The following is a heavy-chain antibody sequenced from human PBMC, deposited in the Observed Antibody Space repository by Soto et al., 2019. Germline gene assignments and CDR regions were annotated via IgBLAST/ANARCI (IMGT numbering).Heavy chain of an antibody. CDR3: ARDALAISSAFDM. D-gene: IGHD3-3*02. CDR1: GGSVKRDY. V-gene: IGHV4-59*02. CDR2: AHYAGSA. J-gene: IGHJ3*02. Sequence: KSSETLSFTCTVSGGSVKRDYWTWIRQSPGKGLEWIAYAHYAGSASYNPSLKSRVSISIDSSSNQFSLKLNSLTAADTAVYYCARDALAISSAFDMWGQGTLVTVSS.